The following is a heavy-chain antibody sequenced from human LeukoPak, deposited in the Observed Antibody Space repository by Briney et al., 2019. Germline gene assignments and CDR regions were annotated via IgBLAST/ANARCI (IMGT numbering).Heavy chain of an antibody. CDR3: ARLEKTVTYDLHY. V-gene: IGHV5-10-1*01. Sequence: GESLKLSCKGSGYSFTSYWISWVRQMPGKGLEWMGRIDPSDSYTNYSPSFQGHVTISADKSISTAYLQWSSLKASDTAMYYCARLEKTVTYDLHYWGQGTLVTVSS. J-gene: IGHJ4*02. CDR1: GYSFTSYW. D-gene: IGHD4-17*01. CDR2: IDPSDSYT.